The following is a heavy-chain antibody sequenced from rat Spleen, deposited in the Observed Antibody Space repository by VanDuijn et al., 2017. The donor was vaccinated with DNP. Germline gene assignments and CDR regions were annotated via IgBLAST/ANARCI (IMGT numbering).Heavy chain of an antibody. J-gene: IGHJ2*01. CDR3: VTRGMYGGYDH. V-gene: IGHV5-17*01. CDR1: GFTFSDSA. D-gene: IGHD1-11*01. CDR2: IIYDGSHT. Sequence: EVQLVESGGGLVQSGRSLKVSCAASGFTFSDSAMAWVRQSPKKGLEWVATIIYDGSHTFYRDSVQGRFTISRDNAKTTLYLQMDSLRSDDTATYYCVTRGMYGGYDHWGQGVMVTVSS.